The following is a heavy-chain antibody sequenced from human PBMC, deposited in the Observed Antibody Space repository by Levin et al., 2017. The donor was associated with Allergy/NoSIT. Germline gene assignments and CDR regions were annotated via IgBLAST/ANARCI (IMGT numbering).Heavy chain of an antibody. CDR1: GYSFSRYW. CDR2: IYPGDSDT. D-gene: IGHD2-15*01. CDR3: ARRGSCSGGGCDVAWFDP. Sequence: TGESLKISCKGSGYSFSRYWIGWVRQMPGKGLEWMGIIYPGDSDTRYSPSFQGQVTISADKSINTAYLQWSSLRASDTAMYYCARRGSCSGGGCDVAWFDPWGQGTLVTVSS. V-gene: IGHV5-51*01. J-gene: IGHJ5*02.